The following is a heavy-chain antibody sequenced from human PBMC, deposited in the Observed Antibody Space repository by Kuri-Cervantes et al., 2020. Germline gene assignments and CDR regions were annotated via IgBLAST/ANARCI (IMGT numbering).Heavy chain of an antibody. D-gene: IGHD3-9*01. CDR2: IYSGGST. CDR3: ARDRGVLRYFDWLPDAFDI. Sequence: GESLKISCAASGFTFSSYAMSWVRQAPGKGLEWVSVIYSGGSTYYADSVKGRFTISRDNSKNTLYPQMNSLRAEDTAVYYCARDRGVLRYFDWLPDAFDIWGQGTMVTVSS. CDR1: GFTFSSYA. J-gene: IGHJ3*02. V-gene: IGHV3-66*02.